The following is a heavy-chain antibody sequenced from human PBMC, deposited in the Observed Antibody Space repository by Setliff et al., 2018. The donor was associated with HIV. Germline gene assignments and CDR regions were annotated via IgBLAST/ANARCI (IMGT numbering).Heavy chain of an antibody. CDR3: ARTPEDYDQYFFDR. D-gene: IGHD3-22*01. J-gene: IGHJ4*02. V-gene: IGHV4-4*09. Sequence: PSETLSLTCTVSDDPINSFYWSWIRQPPGKGLEWIGYIYTSGSTNYNPSLEGRVTISADTSKNQFSLKLSSVTAADTAVYYCARTPEDYDQYFFDRWGQGTLVTVS. CDR1: DDPINSFY. CDR2: IYTSGST.